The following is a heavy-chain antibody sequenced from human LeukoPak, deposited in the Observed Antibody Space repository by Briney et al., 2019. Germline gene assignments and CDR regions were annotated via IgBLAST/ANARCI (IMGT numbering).Heavy chain of an antibody. CDR1: GFTFSGYW. Sequence: GGSLRLSCAASGFTFSGYWMNWVRQAPGKGLGWVANIKEDGGAQNYVESVKGRFTISRDNAGNSLHLQMNSLRVEDTAVYYCTTSLPHVVLLTGSEGGNWGRGTLVTVSS. V-gene: IGHV3-7*01. CDR3: TTSLPHVVLLTGSEGGN. D-gene: IGHD2-21*02. CDR2: IKEDGGAQ. J-gene: IGHJ4*02.